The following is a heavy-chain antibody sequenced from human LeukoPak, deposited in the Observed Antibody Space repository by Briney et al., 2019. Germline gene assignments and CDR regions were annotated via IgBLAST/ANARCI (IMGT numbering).Heavy chain of an antibody. CDR3: ARGLAVAGLGYYFDY. J-gene: IGHJ4*02. D-gene: IGHD6-19*01. CDR2: INHSGST. V-gene: IGHV4-4*02. Sequence: SETLSLTCAVSGGSISSSNWWSWIRQPPGKGLEWIGEINHSGSTNYNPSLKSRVTISVDTSKNQFSLKLSSVTAADTAVYYCARGLAVAGLGYYFDYWGQGTLVTVSS. CDR1: GGSISSSNW.